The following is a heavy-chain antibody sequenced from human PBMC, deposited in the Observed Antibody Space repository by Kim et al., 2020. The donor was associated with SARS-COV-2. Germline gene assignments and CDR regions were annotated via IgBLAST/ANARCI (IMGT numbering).Heavy chain of an antibody. CDR3: ARGPLSSGWSPGSWFDP. Sequence: VKGRFNISRDNSKNTLYLQMNSLRAEDTAVYYCARGPLSSGWSPGSWFDPWGQGTLVTVSS. V-gene: IGHV3-53*01. J-gene: IGHJ5*02. D-gene: IGHD6-19*01.